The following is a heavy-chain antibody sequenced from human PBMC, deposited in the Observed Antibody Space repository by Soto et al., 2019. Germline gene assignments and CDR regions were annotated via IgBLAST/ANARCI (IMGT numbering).Heavy chain of an antibody. Sequence: ASVKVSCKVSGYSLTELSIHWVRQAPEKGLEWMGSFDPEDGQTINKQKFQDRVTMTGDTSSDTGYMELSNLRSEDTALYFCAKGIRMNWNEMDAWGQGTTVTVSS. CDR1: GYSLTELS. V-gene: IGHV1-24*01. J-gene: IGHJ6*02. CDR3: AKGIRMNWNEMDA. D-gene: IGHD1-1*01. CDR2: FDPEDGQT.